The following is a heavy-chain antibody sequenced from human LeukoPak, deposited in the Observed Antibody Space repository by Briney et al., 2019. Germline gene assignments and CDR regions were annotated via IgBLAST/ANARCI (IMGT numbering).Heavy chain of an antibody. CDR1: GYSFTTYW. J-gene: IGHJ5*02. CDR2: IYPDDSDS. Sequence: GESLKISCETSGYSFTTYWIGWVRRMPGTGLEWVGAIYPDDSDSRYSPSFQGQVVTSADRSIRTAYSQWNSLKTSDTAMYYCVRQRGSSGTINHFDPWGQGTLVTVSS. D-gene: IGHD3-10*01. V-gene: IGHV5-51*01. CDR3: VRQRGSSGTINHFDP.